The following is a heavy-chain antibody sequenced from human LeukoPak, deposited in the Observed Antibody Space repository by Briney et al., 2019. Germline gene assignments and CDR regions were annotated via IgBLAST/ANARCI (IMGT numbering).Heavy chain of an antibody. Sequence: SVKVSCKASGGTFSSYAISWVRQAPGQGLEWMGRIIPILGIANYAQKFQGRVTITADKSTSTAYMELSSLRSEDTAVYYCASQYYYARSRDYWGQGTLVTVSS. CDR3: ASQYYYARSRDY. J-gene: IGHJ4*02. CDR2: IIPILGIA. CDR1: GGTFSSYA. D-gene: IGHD3-10*01. V-gene: IGHV1-69*04.